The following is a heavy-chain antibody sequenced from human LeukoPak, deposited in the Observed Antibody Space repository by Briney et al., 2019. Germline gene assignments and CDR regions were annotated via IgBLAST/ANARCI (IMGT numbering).Heavy chain of an antibody. CDR2: ISYDGSNK. Sequence: GGSLRLSCAASGFTFSSYAMHWVRQAPGKGLEWVAVISYDGSNKYYADSVKGRFTISRDNSKNTLYLQMNSLRAEDTAVYYCARANYYDSSGYPRYFDYWGQGTLVTVSS. CDR3: ARANYYDSSGYPRYFDY. J-gene: IGHJ4*02. V-gene: IGHV3-30-3*01. CDR1: GFTFSSYA. D-gene: IGHD3-22*01.